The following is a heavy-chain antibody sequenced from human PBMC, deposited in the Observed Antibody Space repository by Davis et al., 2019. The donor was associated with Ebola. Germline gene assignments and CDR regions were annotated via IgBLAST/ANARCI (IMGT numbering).Heavy chain of an antibody. CDR2: ISDDGSFT. CDR3: AKGCSGVPRCYHFDF. D-gene: IGHD2-15*01. J-gene: IGHJ4*02. V-gene: IGHV3-30*18. Sequence: GESLKISCAASGFTFSGPGMHWVRQAPGKGLEWVAIISDDGSFTRYADSVKGRFTISRDNSKNTLHLQMDSLRTEDTAVYYCAKGCSGVPRCYHFDFWGQGALVTVSS. CDR1: GFTFSGPG.